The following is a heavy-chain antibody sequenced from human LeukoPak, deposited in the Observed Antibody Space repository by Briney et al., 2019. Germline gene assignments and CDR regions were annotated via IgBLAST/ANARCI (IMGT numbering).Heavy chain of an antibody. D-gene: IGHD3-22*01. V-gene: IGHV1-8*01. Sequence: ASVRVSCKASGYTFISYDINWVRQAPGQGLEWMGWMNPNSGITGYAQKFQGRVSMTRNTSISTAYMELSSLKSEDTAVYYCARGLYYYDSNGRTPYDYWGQGTLVTVSS. CDR3: ARGLYYYDSNGRTPYDY. CDR2: MNPNSGIT. CDR1: GYTFISYD. J-gene: IGHJ4*02.